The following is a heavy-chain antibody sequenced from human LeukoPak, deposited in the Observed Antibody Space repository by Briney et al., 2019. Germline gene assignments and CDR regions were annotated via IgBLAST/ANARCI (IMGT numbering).Heavy chain of an antibody. CDR1: GFTFSSYS. D-gene: IGHD3-22*01. J-gene: IGHJ4*02. V-gene: IGHV3-21*01. CDR2: ISSSSSYI. Sequence: GGSLRLSCAASGFTFSSYSMNWVRQAPGKGLEWVSSISSSSSYIYYADSVKGRFTIPRDNAKNSLYPQMNSLRAEDTAVYYCARDPSYYYDSSGSHWGQGTLVTVSS. CDR3: ARDPSYYYDSSGSH.